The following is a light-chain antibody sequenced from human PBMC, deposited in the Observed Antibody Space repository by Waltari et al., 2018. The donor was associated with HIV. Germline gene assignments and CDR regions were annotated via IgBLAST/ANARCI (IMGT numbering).Light chain of an antibody. CDR1: ILRFYY. J-gene: IGLJ1*01. V-gene: IGLV3-19*01. Sequence: SSELTQDPLVSVAPGQTARITCQGDILRFYYGSWYQQRPVQAPRLRSYGSNNRPSIIPDRFSGSTSGNTMSLTITATRAEDEGDYFCSSRDTTGRFWVFG. CDR2: GSN. CDR3: SSRDTTGRFWV.